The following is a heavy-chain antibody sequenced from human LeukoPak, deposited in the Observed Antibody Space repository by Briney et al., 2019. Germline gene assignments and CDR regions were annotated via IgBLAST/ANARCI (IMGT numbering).Heavy chain of an antibody. D-gene: IGHD3-22*01. CDR2: ISGSGGNT. V-gene: IGHV3-23*01. CDR3: AKEDRIYYYDSSGPHGFDI. J-gene: IGHJ3*02. Sequence: PGGSLRLSCAASGFTFSSYAMSWVRQAPGKGLEWVSAISGSGGNTYYVDSVKGRFTISRDNSKNTLYLQMNSLRAEDTAIYYCAKEDRIYYYDSSGPHGFDIWGQGTMVTVSS. CDR1: GFTFSSYA.